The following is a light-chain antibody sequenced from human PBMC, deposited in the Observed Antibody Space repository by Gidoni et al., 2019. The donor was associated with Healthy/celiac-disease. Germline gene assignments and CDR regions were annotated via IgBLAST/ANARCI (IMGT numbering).Light chain of an antibody. CDR3: QQYNSYLFT. Sequence: DIQMTQSPSTLSASVADRVTITCRASQSISSWLAWYQQKPGKAPKLLIYKASSLESGVPSRCSGSGSGTEFTLTISSLQPDDLSTYYCQQYNSYLFTFGPGTKVDIK. CDR1: QSISSW. CDR2: KAS. V-gene: IGKV1-5*03. J-gene: IGKJ3*01.